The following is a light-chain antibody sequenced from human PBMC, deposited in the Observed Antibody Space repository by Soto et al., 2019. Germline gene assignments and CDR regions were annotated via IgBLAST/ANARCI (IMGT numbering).Light chain of an antibody. J-gene: IGLJ7*01. CDR1: SSNIGAGYD. V-gene: IGLV1-40*01. CDR2: GNS. Sequence: QSVLTQPASVSGAPGQRVTISCTGSSSNIGAGYDVHWYQQLPGTAPKLLIYGNSNRPSGVPDRFSGSKSGTSASLAITGLLAEDEADYYCQSYDSSLSGAVFGGGTQLTVL. CDR3: QSYDSSLSGAV.